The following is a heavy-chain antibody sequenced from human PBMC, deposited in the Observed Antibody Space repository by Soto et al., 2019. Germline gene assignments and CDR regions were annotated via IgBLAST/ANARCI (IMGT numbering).Heavy chain of an antibody. V-gene: IGHV5-51*01. D-gene: IGHD3-9*01. CDR2: IYTGDSDT. J-gene: IGHJ6*02. CDR1: GYSITSYW. CDR3: ASQATRIRGYYNFPDYYYGMDV. Sequence: PGESLKISWKGSGYSITSYWIGWVRQMPGKGLAWMGIIYTGDSDTRYSPSFQGQVTISADQSISTAYLQWSSLKASDTAMYYCASQATRIRGYYNFPDYYYGMDVWGQGTTVTVSS.